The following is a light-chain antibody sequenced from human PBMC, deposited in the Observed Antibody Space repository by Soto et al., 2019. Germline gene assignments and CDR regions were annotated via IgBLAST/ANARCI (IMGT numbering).Light chain of an antibody. V-gene: IGLV2-14*03. CDR1: SSDVGGYNY. CDR3: NSYTSSSTWV. Sequence: QAVVTQPASVSGSPGQSITISCSGTSSDVGGYNYVSWFQQHPGKTPKLIIYEVFNRPSGVSNRFSGSKSGNTASLTISGLQAEDEADYYCNSYTSSSTWVFGGGTQLTVL. J-gene: IGLJ3*02. CDR2: EVF.